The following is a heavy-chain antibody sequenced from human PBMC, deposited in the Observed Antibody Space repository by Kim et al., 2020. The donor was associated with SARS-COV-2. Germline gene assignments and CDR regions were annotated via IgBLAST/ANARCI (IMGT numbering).Heavy chain of an antibody. D-gene: IGHD3-3*01. CDR1: GYTFTSYD. CDR2: MNPNSGNT. J-gene: IGHJ6*02. V-gene: IGHV1-8*01. CDR3: ARGPVLRFLEWLHLDDYYYGMDV. Sequence: ASVKVSCKASGYTFTSYDINWVRQATGQGLEWMGWMNPNSGNTGYAQKFQGRVTMTRNTSISTAYMELSSLRSEDTAVYYCARGPVLRFLEWLHLDDYYYGMDVWGQGTTVTVSS.